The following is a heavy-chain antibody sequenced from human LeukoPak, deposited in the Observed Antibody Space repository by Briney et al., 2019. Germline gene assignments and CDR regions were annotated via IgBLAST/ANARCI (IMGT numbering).Heavy chain of an antibody. D-gene: IGHD6-13*01. CDR3: ARAGSSWYSLLDN. CDR2: ISASGQTI. J-gene: IGHJ4*02. V-gene: IGHV3-48*03. Sequence: GGSLRLSCAASGFSFSTYEFHWVRHAPGKGLEWVSYISASGQTIYYADSVKGRFTISRDNAKNSLYLQMNSLRAEDTAVYYCARAGSSWYSLLDNWGQGTLVTVSS. CDR1: GFSFSTYE.